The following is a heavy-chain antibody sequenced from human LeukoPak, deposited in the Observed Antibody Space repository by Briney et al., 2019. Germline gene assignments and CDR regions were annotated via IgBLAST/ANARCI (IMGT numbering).Heavy chain of an antibody. CDR3: ARMGDYYDSSGYRHDAFDI. D-gene: IGHD3-22*01. Sequence: SETLSLTCTVSGGSISYYHWNWIRQPPGKGLEWIGYIYSSGSTNYNPSLKSRVTISLDTSKNQFSLKLSSVTAADTAVYYCARMGDYYDSSGYRHDAFDIWGQGTMVTVSS. CDR2: IYSSGST. J-gene: IGHJ3*02. V-gene: IGHV4-59*01. CDR1: GGSISYYH.